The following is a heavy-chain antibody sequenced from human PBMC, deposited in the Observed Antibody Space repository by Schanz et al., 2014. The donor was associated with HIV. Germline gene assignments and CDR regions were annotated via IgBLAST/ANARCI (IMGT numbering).Heavy chain of an antibody. D-gene: IGHD5-18*01. CDR2: IKQDGSEK. J-gene: IGHJ3*02. CDR1: GFTFMRHT. V-gene: IGHV3-7*03. Sequence: EVQLVESGGGLVKPGGSLRLSCAASGFTFMRHTMNWVRQAPGKGLEWVANIKQDGSEKHYVDSVKGRFTISRDNAQNSLYLQMNSLSAEDTAVYYCARGAGDTDWGRIWGQGTLVTVS. CDR3: ARGAGDTDWGRI.